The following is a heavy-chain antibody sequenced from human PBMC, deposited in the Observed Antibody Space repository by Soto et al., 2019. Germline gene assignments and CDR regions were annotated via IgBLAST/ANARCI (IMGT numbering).Heavy chain of an antibody. CDR2: ISGSDGRT. J-gene: IGHJ4*02. V-gene: IGHV3-23*01. CDR3: AKGVSQYTPLALFDY. Sequence: VGSLSLCCAASGFTFSSYAMSWVRQAPGKGLEWVSTISGSDGRTYSTDSVKGRFTISRDNSRNTAYLQMNSLRVEDTAVYYCAKGVSQYTPLALFDYWGRGTLVTVSS. D-gene: IGHD5-18*01. CDR1: GFTFSSYA.